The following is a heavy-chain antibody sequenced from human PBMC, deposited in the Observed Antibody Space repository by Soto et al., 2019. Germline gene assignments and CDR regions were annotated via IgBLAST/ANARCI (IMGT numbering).Heavy chain of an antibody. CDR2: IIPYYNTL. Sequence: QAQVVQSGAEVRKPGSSVKLSCKASEGTFNSYAIAWVRQAPGQGLAWMGGIIPYYNTLNYAQKFQDRVTITADGATSTVYMELSSLGADDTGVYFCASGASRWYPYFFDSWAQGTLVTVSS. V-gene: IGHV1-69*01. CDR3: ASGASRWYPYFFDS. CDR1: EGTFNSYA. J-gene: IGHJ4*02. D-gene: IGHD6-13*01.